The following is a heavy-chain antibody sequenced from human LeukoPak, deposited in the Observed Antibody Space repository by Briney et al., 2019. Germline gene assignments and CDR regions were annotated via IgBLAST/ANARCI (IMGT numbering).Heavy chain of an antibody. Sequence: ASVKVSCKASGYSFVGYGITWVRQAPGQGLEWMGWFNPENGNTNYAQKVQGRVTMTADTSTSTSYMELRSLRSDDTAVYYRARKHSSSWDQFDYWGQGTLVTVSS. V-gene: IGHV1-18*01. CDR1: GYSFVGYG. CDR2: FNPENGNT. D-gene: IGHD6-13*01. CDR3: ARKHSSSWDQFDY. J-gene: IGHJ4*02.